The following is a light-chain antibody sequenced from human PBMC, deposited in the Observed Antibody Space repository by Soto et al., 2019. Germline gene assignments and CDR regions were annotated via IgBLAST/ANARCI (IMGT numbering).Light chain of an antibody. Sequence: QSVLTQPPSVSAAPGQKVTISCSGSSSNIGNNYVSWYQQFPGTAPKLLIYDNNKRPSGIPDRFSVSKSGTSATLGITGPQTGDEADYYCGTWDSSLSAVVFGGGTKLTVL. CDR2: DNN. V-gene: IGLV1-51*01. CDR1: SSNIGNNY. CDR3: GTWDSSLSAVV. J-gene: IGLJ2*01.